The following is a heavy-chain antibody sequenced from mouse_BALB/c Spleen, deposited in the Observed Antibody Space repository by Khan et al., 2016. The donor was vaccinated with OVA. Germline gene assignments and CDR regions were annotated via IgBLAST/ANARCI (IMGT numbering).Heavy chain of an antibody. CDR2: IYPFNDDT. J-gene: IGHJ2*01. CDR3: AKNYRPDVDFDY. D-gene: IGHD2-12*01. V-gene: IGHV1S136*01. CDR1: GYTFTSYV. Sequence: VQLQQSSPELVKPGASVKMSCKASGYTFTSYVMHWVKQKPGQGLEWVGYIYPFNDDTNYNETFKGKATLTSDKSSSTAYMQLSSLTTEDSAVDVCAKNYRPDVDFDYWGQGTTLTVSA.